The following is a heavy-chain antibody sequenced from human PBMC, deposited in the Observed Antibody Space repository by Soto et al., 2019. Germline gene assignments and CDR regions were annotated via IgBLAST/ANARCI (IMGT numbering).Heavy chain of an antibody. CDR3: ARDGDTTQHDGMDV. CDR1: GDSISSYY. J-gene: IGHJ6*02. Sequence: QVQLQESGPRLVKPSETLSLTCTVSGDSISSYYWSWIRQPPGKGLEWIGYIYYNGSTNYTPSLNSRATISVDTSKNQFSLNLRSVTAADTAVYYCARDGDTTQHDGMDVWGQGTTVTVSS. CDR2: IYYNGST. D-gene: IGHD1-26*01. V-gene: IGHV4-59*01.